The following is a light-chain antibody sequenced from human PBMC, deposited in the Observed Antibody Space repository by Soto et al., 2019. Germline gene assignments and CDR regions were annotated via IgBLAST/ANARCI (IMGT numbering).Light chain of an antibody. CDR1: HSIRSTY. CDR3: QYYSSSLSIT. Sequence: EIVLTQSPGILSLSPGERDTLSCRASHSIRSTYLAWYQQKPGQAPRLLIHGASSRATGIPDRFSGSGSGTDFTLTISRLEPEDFAVYYCQYYSSSLSITFGQGTRLEIK. V-gene: IGKV3-20*01. CDR2: GAS. J-gene: IGKJ5*01.